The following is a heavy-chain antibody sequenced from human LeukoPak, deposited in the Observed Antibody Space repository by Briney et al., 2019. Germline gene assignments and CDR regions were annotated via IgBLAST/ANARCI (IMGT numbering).Heavy chain of an antibody. Sequence: GGSLRLSCAASGFTFSSYAMHWVRQAPGKGLEWVAVISYDGSNKYYADSVKGRFTISRDNSKNTLYLQMNSLRAEDTAVYYCAREFPYYDSSGYYRTDAFDIWGQGTMVTVSS. CDR1: GFTFSSYA. D-gene: IGHD3-22*01. CDR2: ISYDGSNK. J-gene: IGHJ3*02. V-gene: IGHV3-30-3*01. CDR3: AREFPYYDSSGYYRTDAFDI.